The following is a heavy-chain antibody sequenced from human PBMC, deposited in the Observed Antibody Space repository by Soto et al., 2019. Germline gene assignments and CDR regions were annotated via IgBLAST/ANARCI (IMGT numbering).Heavy chain of an antibody. Sequence: GYTFTSYGISWVRQAPGQGLEWMGWISAYNGNTNYAQKLQGRVTMTTDTSTSTAYMELRSLRSDDTAVYYCARVSYYDILTGSGAFDIWGQGTMVT. V-gene: IGHV1-18*01. CDR1: GYTFTSYG. J-gene: IGHJ3*02. D-gene: IGHD3-9*01. CDR2: ISAYNGNT. CDR3: ARVSYYDILTGSGAFDI.